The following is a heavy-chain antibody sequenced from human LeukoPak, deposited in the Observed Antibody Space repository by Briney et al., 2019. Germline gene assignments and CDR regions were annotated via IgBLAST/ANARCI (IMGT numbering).Heavy chain of an antibody. CDR3: ASRDQSCSGDTCYPIDY. CDR1: GLTFSSYW. V-gene: IGHV3-74*01. CDR2: INREGSST. J-gene: IGHJ4*02. Sequence: QSGGSLRLSCAVSGLTFSSYWMHWVRQAQGKGLVWVSRINREGSSTSYADSVKGRFTISRDNAENTLYLQMNSLRAEDTAVYYCASRDQSCSGDTCYPIDYWGQGTLVTVSS. D-gene: IGHD2-15*01.